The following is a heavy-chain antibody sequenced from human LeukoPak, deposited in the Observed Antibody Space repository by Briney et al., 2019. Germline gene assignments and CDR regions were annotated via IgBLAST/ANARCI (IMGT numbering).Heavy chain of an antibody. CDR2: MNPNSGNT. D-gene: IGHD2-15*01. V-gene: IGHV1-8*01. CDR1: GYTFTSYD. J-gene: IGHJ4*02. CDR3: ARAGGYCGRISCPYYFDY. Sequence: ASVKVSCKASGYTFTSYDINWVRQATGQGLEWMGWMNPNSGNTGYAQKFQGRVTMTRNTSISTAYMELSSLRSEDTAVYYCARAGGYCGRISCPYYFDYWGQASVVAVSS.